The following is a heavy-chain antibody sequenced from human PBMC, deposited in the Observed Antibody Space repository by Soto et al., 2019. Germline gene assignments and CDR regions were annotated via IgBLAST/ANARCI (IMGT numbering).Heavy chain of an antibody. Sequence: SETLSLTCTVSGGSISSGGYSWSWIRQPPGKGLEWIGYIYESGSTYYNPSLKSRVTISVDTSKNQFSLKLSSVTAADTAVYFCVRVLTGFPYYFDYWGQGSLVTVSS. CDR2: IYESGST. J-gene: IGHJ4*02. V-gene: IGHV4-30-2*05. D-gene: IGHD3-9*01. CDR3: VRVLTGFPYYFDY. CDR1: GGSISSGGYS.